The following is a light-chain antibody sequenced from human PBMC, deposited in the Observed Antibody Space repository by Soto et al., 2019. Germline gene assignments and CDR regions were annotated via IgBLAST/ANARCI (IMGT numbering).Light chain of an antibody. Sequence: QSALTQPASVSGSPGQSITISCTGTYSDVGAYNLVSWYQQHPGKAPKLMIYDVSDRPSGTSNRFSGSKSGNTASLTISGLQAEDEADYYCSSYTASKTLVFGGGTKLTVL. CDR2: DVS. CDR3: SSYTASKTLV. V-gene: IGLV2-14*03. CDR1: YSDVGAYNL. J-gene: IGLJ2*01.